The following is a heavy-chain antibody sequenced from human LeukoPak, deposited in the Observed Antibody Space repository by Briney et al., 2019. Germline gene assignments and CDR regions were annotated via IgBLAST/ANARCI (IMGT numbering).Heavy chain of an antibody. CDR2: ISSSSSYI. CDR1: GFPFSSYS. J-gene: IGHJ6*03. V-gene: IGHV3-21*01. CDR3: ARDPGDYDSSGYSYMDV. D-gene: IGHD3-22*01. Sequence: GGSLRLSCAASGFPFSSYSMNWVRQAPGKGLEWVSSISSSSSYIYYADPVKGRFTISRDNAKNSLYLQMNSLRAEDTAVYYCARDPGDYDSSGYSYMDVWGEGTTVTVSS.